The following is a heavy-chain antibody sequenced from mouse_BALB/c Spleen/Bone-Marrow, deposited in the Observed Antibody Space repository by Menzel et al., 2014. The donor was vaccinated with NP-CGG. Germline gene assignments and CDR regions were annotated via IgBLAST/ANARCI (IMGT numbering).Heavy chain of an antibody. V-gene: IGHV4-1*02. J-gene: IGHJ2*01. CDR3: ARPDYYGYLNY. CDR2: INPDSRTI. Sequence: EVQVVESGGGLVQPGGSLKLSCVASGFDFSRYWMSWVRQAPGKGLEWIGEINPDSRTINYSPSLKDKFIISRDNAKNTLCLRLNKVRSEDTALYYCARPDYYGYLNYWGQGTTLTVSS. D-gene: IGHD1-1*01. CDR1: GFDFSRYW.